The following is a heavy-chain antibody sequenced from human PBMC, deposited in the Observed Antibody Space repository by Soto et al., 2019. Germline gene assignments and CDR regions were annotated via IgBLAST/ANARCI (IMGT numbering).Heavy chain of an antibody. CDR1: GFNFSFYA. J-gene: IGHJ4*02. CDR3: ARVGCRHIWCVTKFEN. D-gene: IGHD3-3*02. Sequence: PGGSLRLSCASSGFNFSFYAMHWVRQTPGKGLEWVAVISFDGNNIYYADSVRGRFTISRDSSTSMLYLQINNLKHEDXAIXXXARVGCRHIWCVTKFENWGQXTLVTVSS. V-gene: IGHV3-30-3*01. CDR2: ISFDGNNI.